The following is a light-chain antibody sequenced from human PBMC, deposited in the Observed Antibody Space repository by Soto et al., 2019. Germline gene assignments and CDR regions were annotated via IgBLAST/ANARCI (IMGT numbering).Light chain of an antibody. V-gene: IGLV2-11*01. Sequence: QSALTQPRSVSGSPGQSVTISCTGTSSDVGGYNYVSWYQQHPGKAPKLMIYDVSNRPSGVPDRFSGSKSGNTASLTISGLQAEDEADYYCSSYTGSCTRVFGRGTKLTVL. CDR2: DVS. J-gene: IGLJ2*01. CDR1: SSDVGGYNY. CDR3: SSYTGSCTRV.